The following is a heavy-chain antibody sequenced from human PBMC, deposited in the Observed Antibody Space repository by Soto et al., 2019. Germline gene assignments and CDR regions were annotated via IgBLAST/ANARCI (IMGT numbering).Heavy chain of an antibody. Sequence: GGSLRLSCAASGFAFSTYWMSWVRQAPGKRPEWVANIRQDGGVKYYVDSVKGRFTISRDNAKNSLYLQMNSLRAEDTAAYYCARVGRIDFVDWSFFDYWGQGALVTVSS. CDR3: ARVGRIDFVDWSFFDY. CDR1: GFAFSTYW. CDR2: IRQDGGVK. V-gene: IGHV3-7*01. J-gene: IGHJ4*02. D-gene: IGHD3-9*01.